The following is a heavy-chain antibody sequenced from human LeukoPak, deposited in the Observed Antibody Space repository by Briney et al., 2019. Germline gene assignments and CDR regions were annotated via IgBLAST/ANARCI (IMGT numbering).Heavy chain of an antibody. CDR1: GYSISSGYY. CDR2: IYHSGST. V-gene: IGHV4-38-2*02. Sequence: SETLSLTCTVSGYSISSGYYWGWIRQPPGKGLEWIGSIYHSGSTYYNPSLKSRVTISVDTSKNQFSLKLSSVTAADTAVYYCARHLPQWFGELSSQNWFDPWGQGTLVTVSS. D-gene: IGHD3-10*01. J-gene: IGHJ5*02. CDR3: ARHLPQWFGELSSQNWFDP.